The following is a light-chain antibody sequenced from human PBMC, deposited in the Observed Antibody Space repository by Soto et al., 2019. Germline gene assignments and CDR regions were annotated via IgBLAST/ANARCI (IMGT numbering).Light chain of an antibody. CDR2: WAS. CDR3: QQYYGTPYT. J-gene: IGKJ2*01. V-gene: IGKV4-1*01. Sequence: DIVMTQSPDSLAVSLGERATINCKSSQSVLYSSNNNNYLAWYQQKPGQPPKRLFYWASTRESGVPDRFSAGGSGTDFTLTISSLQAEDVAVYYCQQYYGTPYTFGQGTKLEIK. CDR1: QSVLYSSNNNNY.